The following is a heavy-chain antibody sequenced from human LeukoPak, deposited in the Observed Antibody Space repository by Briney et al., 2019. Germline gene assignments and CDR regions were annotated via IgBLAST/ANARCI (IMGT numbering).Heavy chain of an antibody. V-gene: IGHV1-69*01. CDR1: GGTFSSYA. CDR3: ARAPHPCGGDCYSFDY. J-gene: IGHJ4*02. Sequence: ASVKVSCQASGGTFSSYAISWVRQAPGQGLEWMGGIIPIFGTANYAQKFQGRVTITADESTSTAYMELSSLRSEDTAVYYCARAPHPCGGDCYSFDYRGQGTLVTVSS. D-gene: IGHD2-21*02. CDR2: IIPIFGTA.